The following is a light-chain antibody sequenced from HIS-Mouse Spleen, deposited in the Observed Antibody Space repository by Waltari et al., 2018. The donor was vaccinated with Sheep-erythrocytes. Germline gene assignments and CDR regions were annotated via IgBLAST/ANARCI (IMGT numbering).Light chain of an antibody. CDR3: QVWDSSSDPVV. V-gene: IGLV3-21*02. CDR1: NIGSKS. J-gene: IGLJ2*01. CDR2: DDS. Sequence: SYVLTQPPSVSVAPGQTARITCWGHNIGSKSVHWYQQKPGQAPGLVVYDDSDRPSGIPERFSGSNSGNTATLTISRVEAGDEADYYCQVWDSSSDPVVFGGGTKLTVL.